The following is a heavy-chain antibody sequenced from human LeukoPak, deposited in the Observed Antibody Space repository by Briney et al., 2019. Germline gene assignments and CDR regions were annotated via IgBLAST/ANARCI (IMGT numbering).Heavy chain of an antibody. CDR1: GGSISINNYY. J-gene: IGHJ4*02. Sequence: KPSETLSLTCTVSGGSISINNYYWGWIRQPPGKGLEWIGNIYYSGSTYYNPPLKSRVTISVDTSKNQFSLKLSSVTAADTAVYYCARLPRYDFWSWGQGTLVTVSS. V-gene: IGHV4-39*01. CDR3: ARLPRYDFWS. CDR2: IYYSGST. D-gene: IGHD3-3*01.